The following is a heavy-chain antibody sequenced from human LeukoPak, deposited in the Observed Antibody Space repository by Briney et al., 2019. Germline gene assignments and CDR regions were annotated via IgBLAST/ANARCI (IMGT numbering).Heavy chain of an antibody. J-gene: IGHJ4*02. CDR2: IYYSGST. Sequence: PSQTLSLTCTVSDGSTSSGDYYWSWIRQPPGKGLEWIGYIYYSGSTYYNPSLKSRVTISVDTSKNQFSLKLSSVTAADTAVYYCARGGVATITGDDYWGQGTLVTVSS. CDR3: ARGGVATITGDDY. D-gene: IGHD5-12*01. V-gene: IGHV4-30-4*01. CDR1: DGSTSSGDYY.